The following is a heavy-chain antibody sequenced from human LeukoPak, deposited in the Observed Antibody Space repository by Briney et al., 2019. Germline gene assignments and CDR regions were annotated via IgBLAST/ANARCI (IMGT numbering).Heavy chain of an antibody. D-gene: IGHD6-13*01. CDR1: GGSLSSSNW. J-gene: IGHJ5*02. Sequence: SGTLSLTCAVSGGSLSSSNWWSWVRQPPGKGLEWIGEFCHSERTNYNPSLKSRVTISVDKSKNQFSLKLSSATAADTAVYYCAREGDSSSVGWFDPWGQGTLVTVSS. CDR2: FCHSERT. V-gene: IGHV4-4*02. CDR3: AREGDSSSVGWFDP.